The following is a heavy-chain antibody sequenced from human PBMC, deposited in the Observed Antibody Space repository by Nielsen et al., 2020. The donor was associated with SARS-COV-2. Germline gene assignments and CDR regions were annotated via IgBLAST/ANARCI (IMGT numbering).Heavy chain of an antibody. CDR1: GFNIRGYW. J-gene: IGHJ4*02. D-gene: IGHD4-17*01. Sequence: GESLKISCVVSGFNIRGYWMTWVRQAPGKGLEWVSSISSSSSYIYYADSVKGRFTISRDNAKNSLYLQMNSLRAEDTAVYYCARALEFYGDYLSFDYWGQGTLVTVSS. CDR2: ISSSSSYI. V-gene: IGHV3-21*01. CDR3: ARALEFYGDYLSFDY.